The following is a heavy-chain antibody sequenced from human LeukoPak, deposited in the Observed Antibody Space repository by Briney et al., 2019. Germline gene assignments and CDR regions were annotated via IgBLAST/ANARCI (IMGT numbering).Heavy chain of an antibody. Sequence: ASVKVSCKVSGYTLTELSMHWVRQAPGKGLEWMGGFDPEDGETIYAQKFQGRVTMTEDTSTDTAYMELSSLRSEDTAVYYCATARGLNYGELKNWFDPWGQGTLVTVSS. CDR3: ATARGLNYGELKNWFDP. D-gene: IGHD4-17*01. V-gene: IGHV1-24*01. CDR2: FDPEDGET. CDR1: GYTLTELS. J-gene: IGHJ5*02.